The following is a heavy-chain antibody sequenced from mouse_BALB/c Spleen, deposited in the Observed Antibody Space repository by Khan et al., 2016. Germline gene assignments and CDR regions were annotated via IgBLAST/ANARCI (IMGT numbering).Heavy chain of an antibody. CDR3: TTGFAY. CDR1: GFTFSNYW. CDR2: IRLKSNNYAT. J-gene: IGHJ3*01. V-gene: IGHV6-6*02. Sequence: EVQLEESGGGLVQPGGSMKLSCVASGFTFSNYWMNWVRQSPEKGLEWVAEIRLKSNNYATHYAESVKGRFTISRDDSKSSVYLQMNNLRAEDTGLYYCTTGFAYWGQWTLVTVSA.